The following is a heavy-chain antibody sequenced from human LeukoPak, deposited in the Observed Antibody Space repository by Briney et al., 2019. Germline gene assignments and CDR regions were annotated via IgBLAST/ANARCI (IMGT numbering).Heavy chain of an antibody. CDR2: ISSSGSTI. CDR1: GFIFGSYG. D-gene: IGHD3-22*01. Sequence: GGSLRLSCAASGFIFGSYGMNWVRQAPGKGLEWVSYISSSGSTIHYSDSVKGRFTISRDNGKNSLYLQMNSLRAEDTAVYYCARDCDSSGLDAFDIWGQGTVVTVSS. CDR3: ARDCDSSGLDAFDI. J-gene: IGHJ3*02. V-gene: IGHV3-48*04.